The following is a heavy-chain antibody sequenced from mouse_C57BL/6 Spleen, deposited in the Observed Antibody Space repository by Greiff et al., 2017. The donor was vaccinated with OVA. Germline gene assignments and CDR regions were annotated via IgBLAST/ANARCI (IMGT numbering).Heavy chain of an antibody. D-gene: IGHD1-1*01. J-gene: IGHJ2*01. CDR1: GYAFSSSW. CDR2: IYPGDGDT. Sequence: VQGVESGPELVKPGASVKISCKASGYAFSSSWMNWVKQRPGKGLEWIGRIYPGDGDTNYNGKFKGKATLTADKSSSTAYMQLSSLTSEDSAVYFCARALTTVAFDYWGQGTTLTVSS. CDR3: ARALTTVAFDY. V-gene: IGHV1-82*01.